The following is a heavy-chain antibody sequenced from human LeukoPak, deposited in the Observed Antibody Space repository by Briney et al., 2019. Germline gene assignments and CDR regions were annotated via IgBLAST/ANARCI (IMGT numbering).Heavy chain of an antibody. CDR2: IYDSGST. CDR1: GGSISSYY. V-gene: IGHV4-59*01. J-gene: IGHJ6*02. CDR3: ARVGGTNYHYYGMDV. Sequence: SETLSLTCTVSGGSISSYYWSWIRQPPGKGLEWIGYIYDSGSTNYNPSLKSRVTISVDTSKNQFSLKLSSVTAADTAVYYCARVGGTNYHYYGMDVWGQGTTVTVSS. D-gene: IGHD2-2*01.